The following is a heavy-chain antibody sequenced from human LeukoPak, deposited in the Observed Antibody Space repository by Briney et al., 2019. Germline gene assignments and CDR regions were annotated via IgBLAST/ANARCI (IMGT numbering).Heavy chain of an antibody. CDR1: GFNFRSYW. CDR2: IKYGGSEK. Sequence: HPGGSLRLSCAASGFNFRSYWMTWVRQAPGKGLEWVANIKYGGSEKYYADSVKGRFTISRDNAKNSLYLQMNSLRAEDTAVYFCARAEGYSYAFYFVYWGQGTLVTVSS. CDR3: ARAEGYSYAFYFVY. J-gene: IGHJ4*02. V-gene: IGHV3-7*04. D-gene: IGHD5-18*01.